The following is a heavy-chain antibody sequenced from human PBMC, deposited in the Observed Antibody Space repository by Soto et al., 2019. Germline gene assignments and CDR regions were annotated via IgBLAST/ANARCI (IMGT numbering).Heavy chain of an antibody. J-gene: IGHJ3*02. CDR1: GYTFTGYY. D-gene: IGHD3-22*01. V-gene: IGHV1-2*02. Sequence: ASVKVSCKASGYTFTGYYMHWVRQAPGQGLEWMGWINPNSGGTNYAQKFQGRVTMTRDTSISTAYMELSRLRSDDTAVYYCASSNPYYYDSSGHYYDALAFDIWGQGTMVTV. CDR3: ASSNPYYYDSSGHYYDALAFDI. CDR2: INPNSGGT.